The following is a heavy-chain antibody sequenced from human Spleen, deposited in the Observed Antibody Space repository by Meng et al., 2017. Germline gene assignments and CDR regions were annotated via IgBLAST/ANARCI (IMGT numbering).Heavy chain of an antibody. J-gene: IGHJ4*02. D-gene: IGHD1-26*01. V-gene: IGHV3-33*01. CDR2: IWYDGSNK. CDR3: AREDAKIVGANY. CDR1: GFTFSSYG. Sequence: GESLKISCAASGFTFSSYGMHWVRQAPGKGLEWVAVIWYDGSNKYYADSVKGRFTISRDNSKNTLYLQMNSLRAEDTAVYYCAREDAKIVGANYWGQGTRVTVSS.